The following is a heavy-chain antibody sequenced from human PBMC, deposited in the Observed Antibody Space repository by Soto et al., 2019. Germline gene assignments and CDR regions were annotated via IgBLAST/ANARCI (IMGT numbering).Heavy chain of an antibody. CDR1: GFTFSSYA. D-gene: IGHD2-2*01. J-gene: IGHJ4*02. CDR2: ISFDGSNK. V-gene: IGHV3-30-3*01. CDR3: ARDSSFLAIVVVPAAIDY. Sequence: HPGGSLRLSCAASGFTFSSYAMHWVRQSPGKGLEWVAVISFDGSNKYYADSVKGRFTISRDNSKNTLYLQMNSLRADDTAVYYCARDSSFLAIVVVPAAIDYWGQGTLVTVSS.